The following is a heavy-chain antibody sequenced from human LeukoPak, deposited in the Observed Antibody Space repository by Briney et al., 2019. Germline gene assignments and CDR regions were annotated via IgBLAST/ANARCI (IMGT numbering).Heavy chain of an antibody. CDR3: VRGAPFDY. V-gene: IGHV3-74*01. J-gene: IGHJ4*02. CDR1: GFTFASYW. CDR2: INSDGTST. D-gene: IGHD1-26*01. Sequence: GGSLRLSCAASGFTFASYWMHWVRRAPGKGLVWVSRINSDGTSTAYADSVKGRFTISRDNAQNMLFLQMNTLRVDDTAVYYCVRGAPFDYWGQGTLVTVPS.